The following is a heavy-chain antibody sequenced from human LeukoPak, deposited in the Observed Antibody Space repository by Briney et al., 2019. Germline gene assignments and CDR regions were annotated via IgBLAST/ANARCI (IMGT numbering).Heavy chain of an antibody. V-gene: IGHV4-34*01. Sequence: SETLSLTCAVYGGSFSGYYWSWIRQPPGKGLEWIGEINHSGSTNYNPSLKGRVTISVDTSKNQFSLKLSSVTAADTAVYYGARGQKSDYWGQGTLVTVSS. CDR3: ARGQKSDY. CDR2: INHSGST. CDR1: GGSFSGYY. J-gene: IGHJ4*02.